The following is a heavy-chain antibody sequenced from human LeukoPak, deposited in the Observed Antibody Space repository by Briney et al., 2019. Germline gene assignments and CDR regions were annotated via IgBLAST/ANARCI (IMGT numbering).Heavy chain of an antibody. J-gene: IGHJ4*02. CDR2: INHSGST. D-gene: IGHD3-10*01. Sequence: SETLSLTCAVYGGSFSGYYWSWIRQPPGKGLEWIGEINHSGSTNYNPSLKSRVTISVDTSKNQFSLKLSSVTAADTAVYYCATPEPGIIMVRGVIAAFDYWGQGTLVTVSS. V-gene: IGHV4-34*01. CDR3: ATPEPGIIMVRGVIAAFDY. CDR1: GGSFSGYY.